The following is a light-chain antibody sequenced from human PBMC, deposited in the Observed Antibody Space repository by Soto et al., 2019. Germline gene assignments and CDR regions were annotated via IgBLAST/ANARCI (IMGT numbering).Light chain of an antibody. J-gene: IGKJ2*01. CDR2: LGS. Sequence: DIVMTQSPLSLPVTPGEPASISCSSSQSLLHSNGYNYLDWYLQKPWQSPQLLIYLGSNLASGVPDRFSGSGSGTDFTLKISRVEAEYVGVYYCMQALQTPYTFGRRTKLEIK. CDR1: QSLLHSNGYNY. CDR3: MQALQTPYT. V-gene: IGKV2-28*01.